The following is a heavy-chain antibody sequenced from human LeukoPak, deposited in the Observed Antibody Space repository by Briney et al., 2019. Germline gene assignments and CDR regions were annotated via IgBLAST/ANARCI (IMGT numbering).Heavy chain of an antibody. D-gene: IGHD2-15*01. CDR2: IYYSGST. CDR3: ARRMKLAAKGDAFDI. V-gene: IGHV4-59*08. CDR1: GDSINSDY. Sequence: SETLSLTCTVSGDSINSDYWNWIRQPPGKGLEWIGFIYYSGSTNYNPSLKSRVTISVDASRNHFSLKLNSVTAADTAVYYCARRMKLAAKGDAFDIWGQGAMVTVSS. J-gene: IGHJ3*02.